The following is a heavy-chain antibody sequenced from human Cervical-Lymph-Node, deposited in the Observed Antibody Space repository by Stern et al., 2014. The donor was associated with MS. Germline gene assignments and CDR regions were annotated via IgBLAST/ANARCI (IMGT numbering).Heavy chain of an antibody. V-gene: IGHV4-59*01. Sequence: QLQLQESGPGLVKPSETLSLTCTVSGGSISSYYWSWIRQPPGKGLEWIGYIYYSGSTNYNPSLKSRVTISVDTSKNQFSLKLSSVTAADTAVYYCARVGGQWLSLIDPWGQGTLVTVFS. CDR2: IYYSGST. D-gene: IGHD6-19*01. J-gene: IGHJ5*02. CDR3: ARVGGQWLSLIDP. CDR1: GGSISSYY.